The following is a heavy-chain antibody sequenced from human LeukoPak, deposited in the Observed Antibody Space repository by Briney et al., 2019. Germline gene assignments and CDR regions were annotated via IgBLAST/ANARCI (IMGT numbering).Heavy chain of an antibody. V-gene: IGHV1-2*02. CDR1: GYTFTGYY. CDR3: ARAPARWLHPLDY. J-gene: IGHJ4*02. D-gene: IGHD5-24*01. CDR2: INPNSGGT. Sequence: GASVKVSCKASGYTFTGYYMHWVRQAPGQGLEWMGWINPNSGGTNYAQKFQGRVTMTRDTSISTAYMEPSRLRSDDTAVYYCARAPARWLHPLDYWGQGTLVTVSS.